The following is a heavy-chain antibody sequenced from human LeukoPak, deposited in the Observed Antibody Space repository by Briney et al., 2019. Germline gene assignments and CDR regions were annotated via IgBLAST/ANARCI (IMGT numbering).Heavy chain of an antibody. CDR3: ARMFSGAYGGSSAYYFYYMEV. CDR2: ISGSGGST. Sequence: GGSLRLSCAASGFTFTSFAMTWVRQAPEKGLEWVSTISGSGGSTYYGDSVKGRVTISKDNSKNTLYLQMNSLRAEDTAVYYCARMFSGAYGGSSAYYFYYMEVWGKGTTVTVSS. J-gene: IGHJ6*03. D-gene: IGHD4-23*01. CDR1: GFTFTSFA. V-gene: IGHV3-23*01.